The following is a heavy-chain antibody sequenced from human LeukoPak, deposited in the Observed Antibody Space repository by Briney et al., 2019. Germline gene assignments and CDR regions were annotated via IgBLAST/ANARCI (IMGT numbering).Heavy chain of an antibody. V-gene: IGHV1-69*04. CDR2: IIPILGIA. J-gene: IGHJ6*02. D-gene: IGHD6-19*01. CDR1: GGTFSSYA. CDR3: ARDPSSGWSHYYYGMDV. Sequence: SVKVSCKASGGTFSSYAISWVRQAPGQGLEWMGRIIPILGIANYAQKFQGTVTITADKSTSTAYMELSSLRSEDTAVYYCARDPSSGWSHYYYGMDVWGQGTTVTVSS.